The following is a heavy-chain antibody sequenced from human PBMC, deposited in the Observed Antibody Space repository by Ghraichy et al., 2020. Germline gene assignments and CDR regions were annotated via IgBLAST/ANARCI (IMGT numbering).Heavy chain of an antibody. CDR1: GFSVSNNY. D-gene: IGHD6-19*01. Sequence: GGSLRLSCAASGFSVSNNYMSWVRQAPGKGLEWVSVLYSGGYTVYADSVKGRFTISRHNSENTLYLQMNSLRPEDTAVYFCATEGSSLGRLRFGPWGKGTLVTVSS. V-gene: IGHV3-53*04. CDR3: ATEGSSLGRLRFGP. CDR2: LYSGGYT. J-gene: IGHJ5*02.